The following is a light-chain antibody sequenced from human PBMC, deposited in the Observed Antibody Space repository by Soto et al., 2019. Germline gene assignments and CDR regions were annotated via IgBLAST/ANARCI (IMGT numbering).Light chain of an antibody. J-gene: IGKJ2*01. Sequence: DIQMTQSPSTLSGSVGDRVTITGRASQAISSWLAWYQQKPGKAPKLLIYSASTLQSGVPSRFSGSGSGTEFTLTISSLQPEDYATYYCQQSYSTPPRSTFGQGTKVDIK. CDR3: QQSYSTPPRST. CDR1: QAISSW. V-gene: IGKV1-9*01. CDR2: SAS.